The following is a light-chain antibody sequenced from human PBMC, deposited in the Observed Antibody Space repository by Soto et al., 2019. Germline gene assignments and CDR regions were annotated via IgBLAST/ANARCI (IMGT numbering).Light chain of an antibody. CDR2: DAS. Sequence: DIQMTQSPSTLSASVGDRSTITCLAIQSISSWLAWYQQKPGKAPKLLIYDASSLESGVPSRFSGSGSGTEFTLTISSLQPDDFATYYCQQYNSYSPTWTFGQGTQVEIK. J-gene: IGKJ1*01. CDR1: QSISSW. V-gene: IGKV1-5*01. CDR3: QQYNSYSPTWT.